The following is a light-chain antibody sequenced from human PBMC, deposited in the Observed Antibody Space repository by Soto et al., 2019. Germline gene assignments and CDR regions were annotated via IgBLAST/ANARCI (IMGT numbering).Light chain of an antibody. Sequence: EGVLTQSPGTLSLSRGERATLSFRASERIYSAYLGWYQQKPGQAPRLLIYGTSSRATGIPDRFSGSGSGTDFTLTINRLEPEDFAVYYCQQYGNSPITFGQGTRLEIK. J-gene: IGKJ5*01. CDR3: QQYGNSPIT. CDR2: GTS. CDR1: ERIYSAY. V-gene: IGKV3-20*01.